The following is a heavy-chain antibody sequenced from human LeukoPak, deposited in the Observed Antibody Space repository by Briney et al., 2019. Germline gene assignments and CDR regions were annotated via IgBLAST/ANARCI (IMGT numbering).Heavy chain of an antibody. J-gene: IGHJ6*02. V-gene: IGHV4-4*07. CDR1: GGSISSYY. Sequence: PSETLSLTCTVSGGSISSYYWSWIRQPAGKGLEWIGRIYTSGSTNYNPSLKSRVTMSVDTSKNQFSLKLSSVTAADTAVYYCARDPYKLPRKGNVLLWFGEPIPNYYYYGMDVWGQGTTVTVSS. CDR3: ARDPYKLPRKGNVLLWFGEPIPNYYYYGMDV. CDR2: IYTSGST. D-gene: IGHD3-10*01.